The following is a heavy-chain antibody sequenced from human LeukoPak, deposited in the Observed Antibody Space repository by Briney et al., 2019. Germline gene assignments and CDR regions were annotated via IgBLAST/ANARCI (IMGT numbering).Heavy chain of an antibody. V-gene: IGHV1-18*01. J-gene: IGHJ4*02. D-gene: IGHD3-16*01. CDR2: ISAYNGNT. Sequence: ASVKVSCKASGGTFSSYAISWVRQAPGQGLEWMGWISAYNGNTNYAQKLQGRVTMTTDTSTSTAYMELRSLRSDDTAVYYCARGLTGWGPNGATIDYWGQGTLVTVSS. CDR3: ARGLTGWGPNGATIDY. CDR1: GGTFSSYA.